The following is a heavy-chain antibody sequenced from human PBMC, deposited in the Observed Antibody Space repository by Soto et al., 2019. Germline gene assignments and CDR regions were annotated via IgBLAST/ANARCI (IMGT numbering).Heavy chain of an antibody. V-gene: IGHV4-38-2*01. Sequence: SETLALTCAVSGYSISSGYYWGWIRQPPGKGLEWIGSIYHSGSTYYNPSLKSRVTISVDTSKNQFSLKLSSVTAADTAVYYCARDDFWSGYPTCPVFDIWGQGTMVSVSS. D-gene: IGHD3-3*01. CDR3: ARDDFWSGYPTCPVFDI. CDR2: IYHSGST. J-gene: IGHJ3*02. CDR1: GYSISSGYY.